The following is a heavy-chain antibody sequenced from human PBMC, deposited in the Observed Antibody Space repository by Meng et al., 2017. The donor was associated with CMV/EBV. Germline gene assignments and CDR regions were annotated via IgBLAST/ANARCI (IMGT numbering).Heavy chain of an antibody. CDR2: ISYKGSNK. J-gene: IGHJ6*02. D-gene: IGHD5/OR15-5a*01. Sequence: GESLKISCAASGFTFSSYAMHRVRQAPGKGLEWVAVISYKGSNKYYADSVKVRFTISRDHSKNTLYLQMNSLRAVYTAVYYCERVSTFSALSYYYGMDVWGQGTTVTVSS. V-gene: IGHV3-30-3*01. CDR1: GFTFSSYA. CDR3: ERVSTFSALSYYYGMDV.